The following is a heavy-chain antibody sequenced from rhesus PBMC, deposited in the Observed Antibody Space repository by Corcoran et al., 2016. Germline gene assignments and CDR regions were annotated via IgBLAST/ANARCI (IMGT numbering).Heavy chain of an antibody. CDR3: ARLAAAADF. CDR1: GYSSGSGYY. D-gene: IGHD6-25*01. CDR2: VSGSWAST. J-gene: IGHJ4*01. Sequence: QVQLQESGLGRVKASETVSRTCAGSGYSSGSGYYRVWIRQPPGKGLEYIGDVSGSWASTYYNPSLTSRVTISKDTSKNQFSLKLSSVTAADSAVYYSARLAAAADFWGQGVLVTVSS. V-gene: IGHV4-99*01.